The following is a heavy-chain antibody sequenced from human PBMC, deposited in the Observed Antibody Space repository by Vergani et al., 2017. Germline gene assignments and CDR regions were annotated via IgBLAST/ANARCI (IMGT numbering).Heavy chain of an antibody. CDR2: ISWNSGSI. D-gene: IGHD3-22*01. CDR3: AKDIGSYYDSSGYYDY. V-gene: IGHV3-9*01. J-gene: IGHJ4*02. Sequence: EVQLVESGGGLVQPGRSLRLSCAASGFTFDDYAMHWVRQAPGKGLEWVSGISWNSGSIGYVDSVKGRFTISRDNAKNSLYLQMNSLRAEDTALYYCAKDIGSYYDSSGYYDYWGQGTLVTVSS. CDR1: GFTFDDYA.